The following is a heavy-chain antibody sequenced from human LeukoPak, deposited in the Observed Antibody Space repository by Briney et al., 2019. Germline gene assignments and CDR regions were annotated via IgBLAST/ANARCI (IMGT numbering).Heavy chain of an antibody. CDR3: ARAGPFVVVPAAPGGYFDY. D-gene: IGHD2-2*01. CDR1: GFTFSSYA. V-gene: IGHV3-30*04. CDR2: ISYDGSNK. Sequence: PGGSLRLSCAASGFTFSSYAMHWVRQAPGKGLEWVAVISYDGSNKYYADSVKGRFTISRDNSKNTLYLQMNSLRAEDTAVYYCARAGPFVVVPAAPGGYFDYWGQGTLVTVSS. J-gene: IGHJ4*02.